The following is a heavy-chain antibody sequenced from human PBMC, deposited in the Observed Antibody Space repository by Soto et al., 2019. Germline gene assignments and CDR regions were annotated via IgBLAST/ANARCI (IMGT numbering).Heavy chain of an antibody. CDR2: ISGSGTGT. CDR1: GFTFSSYA. V-gene: IGHV3-23*01. D-gene: IGHD4-4*01. J-gene: IGHJ6*02. Sequence: EVQLMESGGGLVQPGGSLRLSCAASGFTFSSYALSWVRQAPGKGLEWVSAISGSGTGTYHTDSVRGRLTISRDNSKNTLYLQMNSLRAEDTAVYYCAKLLQSRDYYGMDVWGQGTKVTVSS. CDR3: AKLLQSRDYYGMDV.